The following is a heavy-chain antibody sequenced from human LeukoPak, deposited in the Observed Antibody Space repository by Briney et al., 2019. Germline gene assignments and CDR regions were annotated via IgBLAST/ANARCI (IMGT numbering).Heavy chain of an antibody. CDR3: ARGADYGGNPTPTPDTIDY. D-gene: IGHD4-23*01. J-gene: IGHJ4*02. Sequence: ASVKVSCKASGYTFTGYYMHWVRQAPGQGLEWMGRINPNSGGTNYAQKFQGRVTMTRDTSISTAYMELSRLRSDDTAVYYCARGADYGGNPTPTPDTIDYWGQGTLVTVSS. CDR2: INPNSGGT. CDR1: GYTFTGYY. V-gene: IGHV1-2*06.